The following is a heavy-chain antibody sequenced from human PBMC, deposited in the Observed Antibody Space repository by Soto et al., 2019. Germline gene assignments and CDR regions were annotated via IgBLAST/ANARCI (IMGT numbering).Heavy chain of an antibody. V-gene: IGHV1-69*01. CDR2: IIPIFTSA. CDR1: GGSFNSNA. J-gene: IGHJ6*02. D-gene: IGHD1-1*01. CDR3: AKTTGATYNFTGMDV. Sequence: QVQLVQSGAEVKKPGSSVKVSCKASGGSFNSNAFSWVRQAPGQGLEWLGGIIPIFTSANYAQKFQGRVTITADESSSTIYMELSRLTPEDTAVYYCAKTTGATYNFTGMDVWGPGTTVTVSS.